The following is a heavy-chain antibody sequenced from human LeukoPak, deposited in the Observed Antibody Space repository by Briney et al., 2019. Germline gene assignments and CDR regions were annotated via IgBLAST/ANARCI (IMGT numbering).Heavy chain of an antibody. J-gene: IGHJ4*02. CDR2: FSGSGGST. D-gene: IGHD5-24*01. CDR3: AKSGYNRFDY. CDR1: GFIVSNNY. Sequence: PGGSLRLSCAASGFIVSNNYMSWVRQAPGKGLEWVSSFSGSGGSTYYADSVKGRFTISRDNSKNTLYLQMISLRAEDTAVYYCAKSGYNRFDYWGQGTLVTVSS. V-gene: IGHV3-23*01.